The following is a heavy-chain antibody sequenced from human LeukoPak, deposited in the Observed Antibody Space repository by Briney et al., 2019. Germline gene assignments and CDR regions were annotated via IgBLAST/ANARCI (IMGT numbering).Heavy chain of an antibody. CDR3: ARVGIGEYGSGSYSPFDP. D-gene: IGHD3-10*01. V-gene: IGHV3-21*01. Sequence: GGSLRLSCAASGFTFSSYSMNWVRQAPGKGLEWVSSISSSSCYIYYADSVKGRFTISRDNAKNSLYLQMNSLRAEDTAVYYCARVGIGEYGSGSYSPFDPWGQGTLVTVSS. CDR1: GFTFSSYS. CDR2: ISSSSCYI. J-gene: IGHJ5*02.